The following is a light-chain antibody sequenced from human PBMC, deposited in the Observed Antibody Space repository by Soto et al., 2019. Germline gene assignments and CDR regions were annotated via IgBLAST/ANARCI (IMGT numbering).Light chain of an antibody. J-gene: IGKJ5*01. CDR3: QQRSNWPRGIT. CDR2: DAS. V-gene: IGKV3D-20*02. Sequence: EIVLTQSPGNMYMSPGERTPLSCRASESVSDKYLAWYQQRSGQAPRLVIYDASTRATGIPDRFSGSGSGTDFTLTISRLEPEDFAVYYCQQRSNWPRGITFGQGTRLEI. CDR1: ESVSDKY.